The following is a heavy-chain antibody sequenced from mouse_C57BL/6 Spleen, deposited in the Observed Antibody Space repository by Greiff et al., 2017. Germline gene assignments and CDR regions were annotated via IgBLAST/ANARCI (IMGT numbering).Heavy chain of an antibody. V-gene: IGHV1-26*01. CDR1: GYTFTDYY. J-gene: IGHJ3*01. D-gene: IGHD1-1*01. Sequence: EVQLQQSGPELVKPGASVKISCKASGYTFTDYYMNWVKQSHGKSLEWIGDINPNNGGTSYNQKFKGKATLTVDKSSSTAYMELRSLTSEDSAVYDCARGDYDSSSAYWGQGTLVTVSA. CDR3: ARGDYDSSSAY. CDR2: INPNNGGT.